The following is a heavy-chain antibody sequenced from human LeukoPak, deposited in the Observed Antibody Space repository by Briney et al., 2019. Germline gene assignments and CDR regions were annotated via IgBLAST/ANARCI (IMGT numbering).Heavy chain of an antibody. CDR1: GFTFSSYA. CDR2: ISYDGSNK. Sequence: SGGSLRLSCAASGFTFSSYAMHWVRQAPGKGLEWVAVISYDGSNKYYADSVKGRFTISRDNSKNTLYLQMNSLRAEDTAVYYCARAYCSSTSCYSFDYWGQGTLVTVSS. J-gene: IGHJ4*02. CDR3: ARAYCSSTSCYSFDY. D-gene: IGHD2-2*01. V-gene: IGHV3-30-3*01.